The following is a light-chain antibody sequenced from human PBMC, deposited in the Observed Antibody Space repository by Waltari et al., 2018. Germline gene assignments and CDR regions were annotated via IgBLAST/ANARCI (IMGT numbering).Light chain of an antibody. CDR1: QTIDSTY. V-gene: IGKV3-20*01. J-gene: IGKJ5*01. CDR3: QQDDGVSPIT. CDR2: RAS. Sequence: EIVLTQSPGTLSLSPGERGTLSCRASQTIDSTYLAWYQQNPGQPPRLLIARASMGATGIPDRFSGSGAGTDFTLTISRLEPEDFAVYYCQQDDGVSPITFGQGTRLE.